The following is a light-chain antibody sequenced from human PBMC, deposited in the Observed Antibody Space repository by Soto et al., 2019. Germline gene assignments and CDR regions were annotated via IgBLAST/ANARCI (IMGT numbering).Light chain of an antibody. CDR2: GNS. Sequence: QSVLTQPPSVSGAPGQRVTISCTGSSSNIGAGYDVHWYQQLPGTAPKLLIYGNSNRPSGVPDRFSGSKSGTSASLAITGLQAEDEADYYCQSYAGSNTYVFGSGTKVTVL. CDR1: SSNIGAGYD. J-gene: IGLJ1*01. CDR3: QSYAGSNTYV. V-gene: IGLV1-40*01.